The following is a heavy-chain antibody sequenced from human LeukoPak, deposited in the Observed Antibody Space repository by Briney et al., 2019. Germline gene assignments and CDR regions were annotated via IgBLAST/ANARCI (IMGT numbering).Heavy chain of an antibody. CDR1: GFTFSSYY. Sequence: PGGSLRLSCAASGFTFSSYYMNWVRQAPGKGPEWVSSISSRSTYKYYADSVKGRFTISRDNAKNSLFLQMNSLRADDTAVYYCTKQGLGVTTGDAFDIWGQGTGVTVSS. V-gene: IGHV3-21*01. D-gene: IGHD1-26*01. CDR2: ISSRSTYK. CDR3: TKQGLGVTTGDAFDI. J-gene: IGHJ3*02.